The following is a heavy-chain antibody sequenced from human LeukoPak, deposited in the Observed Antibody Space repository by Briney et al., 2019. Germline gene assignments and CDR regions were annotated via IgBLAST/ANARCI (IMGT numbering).Heavy chain of an antibody. V-gene: IGHV3-23*01. J-gene: IGHJ4*02. Sequence: PGGSLRLSCAASGFSFSSYAMSWVRQAPGKGLEWVSSIAVSGGGPYYGDSVKGRFTISRDNSKNTVYLQMNSLRAEDTAMYSCAKGGIGSSPGLDSWGQGTLVTVSS. D-gene: IGHD5-18*01. CDR1: GFSFSSYA. CDR3: AKGGIGSSPGLDS. CDR2: IAVSGGGP.